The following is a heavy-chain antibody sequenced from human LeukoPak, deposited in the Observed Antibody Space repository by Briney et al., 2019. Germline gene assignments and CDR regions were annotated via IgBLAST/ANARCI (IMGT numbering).Heavy chain of an antibody. CDR1: GVSISSYY. D-gene: IGHD1-1*01. J-gene: IGHJ5*02. CDR2: IYTSGST. Sequence: PSETLSLTCTVSGVSISSYYWSWIRQPAGKGLEWIGRIYTSGSTYYNPSLKSRVTISVYTSKNQFSLKLRSVTAADTSVYYCARVPGGALNWFDPWGQGTLVTVSS. CDR3: ARVPGGALNWFDP. V-gene: IGHV4-4*07.